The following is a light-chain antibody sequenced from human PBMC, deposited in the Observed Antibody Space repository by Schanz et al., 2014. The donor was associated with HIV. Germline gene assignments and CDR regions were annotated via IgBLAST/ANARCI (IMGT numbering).Light chain of an antibody. V-gene: IGLV1-44*01. CDR1: SSSIGFNT. J-gene: IGLJ1*01. Sequence: QPVLTQPPSASGTPGQRVTISCSGSSSSIGFNTINWYQHLPGTAPKLLIYSNNQRPSGVPDRFSGSKSGTSASLAISGLQSEDEADYYCCSYAGSYTSLYVFGTGTKLTVL. CDR2: SNN. CDR3: CSYAGSYTSLYV.